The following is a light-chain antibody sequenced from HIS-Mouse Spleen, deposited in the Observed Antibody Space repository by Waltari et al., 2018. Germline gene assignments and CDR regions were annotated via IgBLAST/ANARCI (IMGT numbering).Light chain of an antibody. J-gene: IGLJ2*01. Sequence: QSARTKPASVSGSPGQSITISCTGTSSDVGSYNLFSWYQQHPGKAPKLMIYEGSKRPSGVSNRFSGSKSGNTASLTISGLQAEDEADYYCCSYAGSVVFGGGTKLTVL. V-gene: IGLV2-23*01. CDR1: SSDVGSYNL. CDR2: EGS. CDR3: CSYAGSVV.